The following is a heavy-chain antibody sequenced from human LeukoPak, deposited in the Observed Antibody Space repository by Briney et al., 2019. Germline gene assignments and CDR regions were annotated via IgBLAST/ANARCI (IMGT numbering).Heavy chain of an antibody. CDR3: ARGGVVAASEAFDI. V-gene: IGHV1-18*01. CDR2: ISAYNGNT. J-gene: IGHJ3*02. CDR1: GYMFSIYG. D-gene: IGHD2-15*01. Sequence: GASVKVSCKASGYMFSIYGITWVRQAPGQGLEWVGWISAYNGNTNYAQKLQGRVTMTTDTSASIAHMELRSLRSDDTAVYYCARGGVVAASEAFDIWGQGTMVTVSS.